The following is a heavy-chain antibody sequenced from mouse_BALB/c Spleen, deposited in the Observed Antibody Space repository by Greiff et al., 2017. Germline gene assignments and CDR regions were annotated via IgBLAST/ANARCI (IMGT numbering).Heavy chain of an antibody. J-gene: IGHJ3*01. V-gene: IGHV1-69*01. CDR3: ARWGYGNGAY. Sequence: VQLQQPGAELVMPGASVKMSCKASGYTFTDYWMHWVKQRPGQGLEWIGAIDTSDSYTSYNQKFKGKATLTVDESSSTAYMQLSSLTSEDSAVYYCARWGYGNGAYWGQGTLVTVSA. D-gene: IGHD2-1*01. CDR1: GYTFTDYW. CDR2: IDTSDSYT.